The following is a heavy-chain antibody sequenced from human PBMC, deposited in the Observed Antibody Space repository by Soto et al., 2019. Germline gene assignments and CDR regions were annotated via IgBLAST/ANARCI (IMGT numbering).Heavy chain of an antibody. J-gene: IGHJ6*02. Sequence: QVQLQESGPGLVKPSESLSLTCTVSGGSISSYYWSWIRQPPGKGLEWIGYIYYSGSTNYNPSLKSRVTISVDTFKNQLSLQLSSVTAADTAVYYCAREGLTGPIGLYYYYGMDVWGQGTTVTVSS. CDR2: IYYSGST. CDR1: GGSISSYY. D-gene: IGHD1-7*01. V-gene: IGHV4-59*01. CDR3: AREGLTGPIGLYYYYGMDV.